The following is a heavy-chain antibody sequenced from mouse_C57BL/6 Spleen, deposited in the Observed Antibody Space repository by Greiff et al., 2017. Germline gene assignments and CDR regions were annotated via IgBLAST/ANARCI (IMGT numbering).Heavy chain of an antibody. Sequence: EVHLVESGGGLVKPGGSLKLSCAASGFTFSSYAMSWVRQTPEKRLEWVATISDGGSYTYYPDNVKGRFTISRDNAKNNLYLQMSHLKSEDTAMYYCARDRSGSPFDYWGQGTTLTVSS. D-gene: IGHD4-1*01. CDR3: ARDRSGSPFDY. CDR1: GFTFSSYA. J-gene: IGHJ2*01. CDR2: ISDGGSYT. V-gene: IGHV5-4*01.